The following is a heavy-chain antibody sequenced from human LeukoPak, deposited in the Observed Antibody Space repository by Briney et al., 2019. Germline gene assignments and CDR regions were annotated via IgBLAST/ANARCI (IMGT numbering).Heavy chain of an antibody. CDR1: GFTFSYHW. J-gene: IGHJ4*02. D-gene: IGHD6-19*01. CDR2: IYDSGTT. CDR3: AGRRSSGWYAY. V-gene: IGHV3-53*01. Sequence: GGSLRLSCGASGFTFSYHWMHWVRQVPGKGLEWVSVIYDSGTTYYADSVKGRFLIFRDTSKNTVDLQMNSLRVEDTAVYYCAGRRSSGWYAYWGQGTLVTVSS.